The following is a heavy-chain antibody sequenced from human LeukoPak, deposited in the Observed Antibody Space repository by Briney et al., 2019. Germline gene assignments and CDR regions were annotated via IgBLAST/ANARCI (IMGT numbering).Heavy chain of an antibody. V-gene: IGHV3-33*01. CDR1: GFTFSSYG. CDR3: ARDAAATDAMDV. J-gene: IGHJ6*02. D-gene: IGHD2-15*01. CDR2: IWYDGSNK. Sequence: GGSLRLPCAASGFTFSSYGMHWVRQAPGKGLEWVAVIWYDGSNKYYADSVKGRFTISRDNSKNTLYLQMNSLRAEDTAVYYCARDAAATDAMDVWGQGTTVTVSS.